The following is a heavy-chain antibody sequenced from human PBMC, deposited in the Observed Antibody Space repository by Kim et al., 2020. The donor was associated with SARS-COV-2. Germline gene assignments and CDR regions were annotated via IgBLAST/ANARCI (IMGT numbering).Heavy chain of an antibody. CDR3: ARGRAYYFDY. CDR2: IHTDGKT. J-gene: IGHJ4*02. V-gene: IGHV3-53*01. CDR1: GFTVSSSY. Sequence: GGSLRLSCAASGFTVSSSYMNWVRQAPGKGLQWVSIIHTDGKTYYADSVRGRFTISRDNSKNTLDLQMNSLRVEDTAVYYCARGRAYYFDYWGQGTPVTVS.